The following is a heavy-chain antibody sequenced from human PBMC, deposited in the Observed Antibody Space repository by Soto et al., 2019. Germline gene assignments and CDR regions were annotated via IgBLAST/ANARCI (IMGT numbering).Heavy chain of an antibody. Sequence: EVHLVESGGGLVQPGGSLRLSCAASGFTFSDYWMSWVRQAPGKGLEWVANIKQDGSEKYFVDSVKGRFTTSRDTDKNSLYLQMNSLRAEDTAVYYCARDGGFYFDYWGQGTLVTVSS. V-gene: IGHV3-7*01. D-gene: IGHD3-10*01. CDR1: GFTFSDYW. CDR2: IKQDGSEK. CDR3: ARDGGFYFDY. J-gene: IGHJ4*02.